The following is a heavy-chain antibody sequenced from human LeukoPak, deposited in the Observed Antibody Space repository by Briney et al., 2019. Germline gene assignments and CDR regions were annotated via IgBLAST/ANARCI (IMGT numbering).Heavy chain of an antibody. CDR1: GDSITSGSHY. V-gene: IGHV4-61*02. J-gene: IGHJ4*02. Sequence: SETLSLTCTVSGDSITSGSHYWSWIRQSAGKGLECIGRIFTRGSATYNPSLRSRVSIPLDTSKNLFSLNLTSVVAADTAVYFCAREDFLCNGGNCFTWFQYWGQGALVTVSS. D-gene: IGHD2-15*01. CDR2: IFTRGSA. CDR3: AREDFLCNGGNCFTWFQY.